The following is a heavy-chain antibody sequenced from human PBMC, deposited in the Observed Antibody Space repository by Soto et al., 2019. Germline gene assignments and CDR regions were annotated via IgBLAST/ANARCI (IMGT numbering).Heavy chain of an antibody. V-gene: IGHV1-3*01. CDR3: ARGERYYYDTSGYFGFDY. CDR1: GYTFTNYA. J-gene: IGHJ4*02. CDR2: INAGNGNT. Sequence: QVQLVQSGAEVKKPGASVKVSCKASGYTFTNYAIHWVRQAPGQRLEWMGWINAGNGNTKYSQKCQGRGSITRDTSASTAYMELSSLRSEDTAVCYCARGERYYYDTSGYFGFDYWGQGTLVTVSS. D-gene: IGHD3-22*01.